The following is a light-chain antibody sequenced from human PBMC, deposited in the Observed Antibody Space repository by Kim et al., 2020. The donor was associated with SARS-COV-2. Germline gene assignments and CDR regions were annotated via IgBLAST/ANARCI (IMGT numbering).Light chain of an antibody. CDR1: SSDVGNYDL. J-gene: IGLJ2*01. V-gene: IGLV2-23*02. CDR3: CSYADTNVV. Sequence: PGQSITISCTGTSSDVGNYDLVSWYQQHPGKAPQLMIYEVNKRPSGISNRFSGSKSGNAASLTISGLLAEDEADYYCCSYADTNVVFGGGTQLTVL. CDR2: EVN.